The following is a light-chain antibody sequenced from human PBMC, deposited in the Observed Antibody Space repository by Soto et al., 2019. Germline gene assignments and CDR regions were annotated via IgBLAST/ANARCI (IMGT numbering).Light chain of an antibody. J-gene: IGKJ1*01. V-gene: IGKV1-5*03. Sequence: DIQMTQSPSTLSASVGDRVTITCRASQSISSWLAWYQQKPGKAPKLLIYKASSFESGVPSRFSGSGSGTEVTLTISSLQPDDFATYYCQQYNRYSRTCGQGTKVEIK. CDR1: QSISSW. CDR2: KAS. CDR3: QQYNRYSRT.